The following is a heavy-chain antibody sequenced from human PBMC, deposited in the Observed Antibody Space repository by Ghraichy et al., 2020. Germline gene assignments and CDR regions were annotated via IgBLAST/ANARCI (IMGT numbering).Heavy chain of an antibody. CDR1: GFTFDDYA. D-gene: IGHD3-10*01. CDR3: AKDPGAVTWIGEFFS. CDR2: ISGNGVST. V-gene: IGHV3-43*02. J-gene: IGHJ5*02. Sequence: GGSLRLSCAASGFTFDDYAMHWVRQVPGKGLEWVSLISGNGVSTYYADSVKGRFTISRDNSKSSLYLQMNSLRTEDTALYYCAKDPGAVTWIGEFFSWGQGTLVSVSS.